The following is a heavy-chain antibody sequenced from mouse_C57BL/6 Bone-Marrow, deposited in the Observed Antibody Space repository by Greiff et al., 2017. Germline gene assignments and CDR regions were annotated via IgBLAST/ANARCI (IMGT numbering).Heavy chain of an antibody. V-gene: IGHV1-59*01. CDR3: ARFDY. CDR1: GYTFTSYW. CDR2: IDPSDSYT. Sequence: QVQLQQPGAELVRPGTSVKLSCKASGYTFTSYWMHWVKQRPGQGLEWIGVIDPSDSYTNYNQKFKGKATLTVDTSSSTAYMQLSSLTSEDSAVYYCARFDYWRQGTTLTVSS. J-gene: IGHJ2*01.